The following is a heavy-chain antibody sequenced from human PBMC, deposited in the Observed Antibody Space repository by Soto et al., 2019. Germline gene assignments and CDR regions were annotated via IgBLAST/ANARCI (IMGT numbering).Heavy chain of an antibody. CDR3: ARDLNPPEGSGSYYIPDGAFDY. CDR2: IKQDGSEK. D-gene: IGHD3-10*01. J-gene: IGHJ4*02. Sequence: GGSLRLSCAASGFTFSSYWMSWVRQAPGKGLEWVANIKQDGSEKYYVDSVKGRFTISRDNAKNSLYLQMNSLRAEDTAVYYCARDLNPPEGSGSYYIPDGAFDYWGQGTLVTVSS. CDR1: GFTFSSYW. V-gene: IGHV3-7*01.